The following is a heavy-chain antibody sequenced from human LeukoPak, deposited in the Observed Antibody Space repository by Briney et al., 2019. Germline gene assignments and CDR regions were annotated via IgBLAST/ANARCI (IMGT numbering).Heavy chain of an antibody. J-gene: IGHJ3*02. Sequence: ASVKASCKASGFMFSNYGIIWVRQAPGQGFEWLGWISGSNGDTYYTRRFQGRFTMTPDTSTNTAYMELRSLRSDDTAVYCARRSSDDAFDIWGQGTMVTVSS. V-gene: IGHV1-18*04. CDR2: ISGSNGDT. CDR3: RRSSDDAFDI. CDR1: GFMFSNYG. D-gene: IGHD4-17*01.